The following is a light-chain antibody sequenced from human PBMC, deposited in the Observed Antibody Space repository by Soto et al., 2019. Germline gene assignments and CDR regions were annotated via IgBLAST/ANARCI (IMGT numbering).Light chain of an antibody. V-gene: IGKV3-20*01. CDR2: GAS. Sequence: EIVMTQSPATLSVSPGERATLSCRASQSVSSNLAWYQQKPGQAPRLLIYGASSGATGIPDRFSGSGSGTDFALTISRLEPEDFAVYYCQQYVSPPITFGQGTRLEIK. J-gene: IGKJ5*01. CDR3: QQYVSPPIT. CDR1: QSVSSN.